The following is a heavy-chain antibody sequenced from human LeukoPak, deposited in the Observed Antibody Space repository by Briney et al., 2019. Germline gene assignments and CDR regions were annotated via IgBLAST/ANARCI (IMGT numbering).Heavy chain of an antibody. CDR2: MNPNSGNT. CDR3: ARWSSRIDY. J-gene: IGHJ4*02. V-gene: IGHV1-8*01. D-gene: IGHD2-2*01. CDR1: GYTFTRYD. Sequence: ASVKVSCKTSGYTFTRYDINWVRQATGQGREWMGWMNPNSGNTGYAQKFQGRVTMTRNTSISTAYMELSSLRSEDTAMYYCARWSSRIDYWGQGTLVTVSS.